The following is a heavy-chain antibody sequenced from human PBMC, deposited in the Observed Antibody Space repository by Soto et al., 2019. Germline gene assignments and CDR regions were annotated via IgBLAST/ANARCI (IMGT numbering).Heavy chain of an antibody. D-gene: IGHD3-3*01. CDR1: GFTFSSYA. V-gene: IGHV3-64D*06. CDR3: VKDGSSYDFWSGYGYYYGMDV. CDR2: ISSNGGST. J-gene: IGHJ6*02. Sequence: GSLRLSCSASGFTFSSYAMHWVRQAPGKGLEYVSAISSNGGSTYYADSVKGRFTISRDNSKNTLYLQMSSLRAEDTAAYYCVKDGSSYDFWSGYGYYYGMDVWGQGTTVTVSS.